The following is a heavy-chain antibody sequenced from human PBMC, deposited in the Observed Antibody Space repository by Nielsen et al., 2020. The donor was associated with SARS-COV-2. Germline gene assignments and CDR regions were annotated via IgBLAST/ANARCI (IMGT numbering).Heavy chain of an antibody. CDR2: INPNSGGT. V-gene: IGHV1-2*04. CDR3: AADLPRNCSGGSCYSEDY. J-gene: IGHJ4*02. D-gene: IGHD2-15*01. Sequence: WVRQAPGQGLEWMGWINPNSGGTNYAQKFQGWVTMTRDTSISTAYMELSRLRSDDTAVYYCAADLPRNCSGGSCYSEDYWGQGTLVTVSS.